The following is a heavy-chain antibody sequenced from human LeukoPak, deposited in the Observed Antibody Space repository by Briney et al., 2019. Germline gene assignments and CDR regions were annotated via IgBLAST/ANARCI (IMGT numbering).Heavy chain of an antibody. CDR2: ISYDGSNK. V-gene: IGHV3-30-3*01. Sequence: GSLRLSCAASGFTFSSYAMHWVRQAPGKGLEWVAVISYDGSNKYYADSVKGRFTISRDNSKDTLYLQMNSLRAEDTAVYYCARDLTTYYYDSSGYYTLDPWGQGTLVTVSS. D-gene: IGHD3-22*01. CDR1: GFTFSSYA. J-gene: IGHJ5*02. CDR3: ARDLTTYYYDSSGYYTLDP.